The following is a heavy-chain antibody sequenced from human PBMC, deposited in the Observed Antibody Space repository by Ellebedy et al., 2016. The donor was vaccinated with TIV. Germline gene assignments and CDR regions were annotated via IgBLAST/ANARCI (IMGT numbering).Heavy chain of an antibody. J-gene: IGHJ3*02. Sequence: MPSETLSLTCTVSGGSISSSDYYRGWIRQPPGKGLEWIGTIYYSGNTYYNPSLKSRVTIPVDTSKNQFSLKLSSVTAADTAVYYCARWGSYGYDAFDIWGQGTMVTVSS. CDR3: ARWGSYGYDAFDI. D-gene: IGHD5-18*01. V-gene: IGHV4-39*01. CDR1: GGSISSSDYY. CDR2: IYYSGNT.